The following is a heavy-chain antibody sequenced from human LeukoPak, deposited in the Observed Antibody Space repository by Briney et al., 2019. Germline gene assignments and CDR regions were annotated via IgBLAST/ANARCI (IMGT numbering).Heavy chain of an antibody. CDR1: GYSISSGYY. Sequence: PSETLSLTCTVSGYSISSGYYWGWIRQPPGKGLEWIGSIYHSGSTYYNPSLKSRVTISVDTSKNQFSLKLSSVTAADTAVYYCARAAEYYYDSSGYGTYNWFDPWGQGTLVTVSS. J-gene: IGHJ5*02. V-gene: IGHV4-38-2*02. CDR3: ARAAEYYYDSSGYGTYNWFDP. CDR2: IYHSGST. D-gene: IGHD3-22*01.